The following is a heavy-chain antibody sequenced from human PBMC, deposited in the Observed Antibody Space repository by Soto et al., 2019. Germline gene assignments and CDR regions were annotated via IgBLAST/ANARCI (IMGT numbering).Heavy chain of an antibody. V-gene: IGHV4-34*01. J-gene: IGHJ5*02. D-gene: IGHD3-3*01. CDR2: INHSGST. CDR1: GGSFSGYY. CDR3: AGELEEDFWSGYNIPWFDH. Sequence: PETLSLTCAVYGGSFSGYYWSWIRQPPGKGLEWIGEINHSGSTNYNPSLKSRVTISVDTSKNQFSLKLSSVTAADTAVYYCAGELEEDFWSGYNIPWFDHWGKGTLVP.